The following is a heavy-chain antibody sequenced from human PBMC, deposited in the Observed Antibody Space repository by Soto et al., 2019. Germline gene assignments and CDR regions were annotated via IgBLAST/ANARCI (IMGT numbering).Heavy chain of an antibody. Sequence: VGSLRLSCAASGFTLSAYDMHWVRQAEGKGLEWVSALGAADDPYYLVSVKGRFTISRENAKNSLYLQMNNLRAGDTAVYYCARAYSGRLPRRADYYYAMDVWGQGTTVTVSS. CDR3: ARAYSGRLPRRADYYYAMDV. CDR2: LGAADDP. D-gene: IGHD2-15*01. J-gene: IGHJ6*02. V-gene: IGHV3-13*05. CDR1: GFTLSAYD.